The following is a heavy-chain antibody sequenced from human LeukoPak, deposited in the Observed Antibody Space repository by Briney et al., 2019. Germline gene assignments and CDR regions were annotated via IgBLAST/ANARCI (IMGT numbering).Heavy chain of an antibody. J-gene: IGHJ4*02. D-gene: IGHD2-21*02. Sequence: PGGSLRLSCAASGFTFSSYGMHWVRQAPGKGLEWVAVISYDGSNKYYADSVKGRFTISRDNSKNTLYLQMNSLRAEDTAVYYCAKCVGAYCGGDGSHFDYWGQGTLVTVSS. CDR2: ISYDGSNK. V-gene: IGHV3-30*18. CDR1: GFTFSSYG. CDR3: AKCVGAYCGGDGSHFDY.